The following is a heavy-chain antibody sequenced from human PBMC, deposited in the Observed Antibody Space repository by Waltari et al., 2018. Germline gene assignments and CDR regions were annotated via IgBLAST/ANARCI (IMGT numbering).Heavy chain of an antibody. J-gene: IGHJ5*02. CDR3: TRGGNYDFWSHRPFVDP. CDR1: GASFSVYY. Sequence: HVQLQQWRAGLFGPSETLSLTCAVYGASFSVYYWGWVRQPPGKGLEWIGQIRQPGSTNYNPSLKSRVTISIDTPRSQFSLRLSSVTAADTALYFCTRGGNYDFWSHRPFVDPWGQGTLVTVSS. D-gene: IGHD3-3*01. V-gene: IGHV4-34*01. CDR2: IRQPGST.